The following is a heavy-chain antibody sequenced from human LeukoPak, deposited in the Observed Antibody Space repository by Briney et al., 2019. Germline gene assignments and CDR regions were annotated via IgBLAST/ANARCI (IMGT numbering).Heavy chain of an antibody. CDR2: IYHSGST. V-gene: IGHV4-38-2*02. CDR1: GGSISSYY. J-gene: IGHJ4*02. Sequence: SETLSLTCTVSGGSISSYYWGWIRQPPGKGLEWIGSIYHSGSTYYNPSLKSRVTISVDTSKNQFSLKLSSVTAADTAVYYCARVVPAAYVDYWGQGTLVTVSS. D-gene: IGHD2-2*01. CDR3: ARVVPAAYVDY.